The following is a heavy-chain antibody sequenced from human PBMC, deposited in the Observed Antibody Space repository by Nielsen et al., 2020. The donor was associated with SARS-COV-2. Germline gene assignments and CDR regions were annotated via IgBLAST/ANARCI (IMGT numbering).Heavy chain of an antibody. Sequence: GGSLRLSCAASGFTFSSYGMHWVRQAPGKGLEWVAVISYDGSNKYYADSVKGRFTISRDNSKNTLYLQMNSLRAEDTAVYYCARDSGWPRGMDVWGQGTTVTVSS. CDR3: ARDSGWPRGMDV. J-gene: IGHJ6*02. CDR1: GFTFSSYG. V-gene: IGHV3-30*03. CDR2: ISYDGSNK. D-gene: IGHD6-19*01.